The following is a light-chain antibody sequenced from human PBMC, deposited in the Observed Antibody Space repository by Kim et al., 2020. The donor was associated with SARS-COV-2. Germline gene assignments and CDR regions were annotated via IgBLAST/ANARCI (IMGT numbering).Light chain of an antibody. CDR2: GKN. CDR1: SLRSYY. J-gene: IGLJ2*01. CDR3: NSRDSSGNHLL. Sequence: ALGQTVRITCKGDSLRSYYASWYQQKPGQAPVLVIYGKNNRPSGIPDRFSGSSSGNTASLTITGAQAEDEADYYCNSRDSSGNHLLFGGGTQLTVL. V-gene: IGLV3-19*01.